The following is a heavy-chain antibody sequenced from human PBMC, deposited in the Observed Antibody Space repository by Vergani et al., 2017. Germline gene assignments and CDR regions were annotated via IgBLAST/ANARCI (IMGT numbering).Heavy chain of an antibody. D-gene: IGHD3-3*01. CDR2: INHSGST. J-gene: IGHJ5*02. V-gene: IGHV4-34*01. CDR3: ARGGDFWSGYYTRPFDP. CDR1: GGSFSGYY. Sequence: QVQLQQWGAGLLKPSETLSLTCAVYGGSFSGYYWSWIRQPPGKGLEWIGEINHSGSTNYNPSLKSRVTISVDTSKNQFSLKLSSVTAADTAVYYCARGGDFWSGYYTRPFDPWGQGTLVTVSS.